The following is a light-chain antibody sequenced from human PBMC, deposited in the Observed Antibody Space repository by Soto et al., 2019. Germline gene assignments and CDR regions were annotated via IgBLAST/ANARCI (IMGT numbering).Light chain of an antibody. J-gene: IGKJ2*01. V-gene: IGKV3-15*01. CDR1: QSVSSN. CDR3: QQYNNWPPYT. CDR2: GAS. Sequence: EIVMTQSPATLSVSPGERATLSRRASQSVSSNLAWYQQKPGQAPRLLIYGASTRATGIPARFSGSGCGTEFTFTISSLQSEDFAVYDCQQYNNWPPYTCGQGAKLEIK.